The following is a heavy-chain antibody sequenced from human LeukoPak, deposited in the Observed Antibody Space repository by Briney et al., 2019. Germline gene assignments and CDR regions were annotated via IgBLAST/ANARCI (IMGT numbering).Heavy chain of an antibody. Sequence: SEALSLTCTVSGGSISSNSYYWGWIRQPPGKGLEWIGSIYYTENTYYSPSLKSRVTMSVDTSKNQFSLKLSSVTAADTAVYYCASGYSSSSFDYWGPGTLVTVSS. CDR1: GGSISSNSYY. D-gene: IGHD6-6*01. V-gene: IGHV4-39*01. CDR2: IYYTENT. J-gene: IGHJ4*02. CDR3: ASGYSSSSFDY.